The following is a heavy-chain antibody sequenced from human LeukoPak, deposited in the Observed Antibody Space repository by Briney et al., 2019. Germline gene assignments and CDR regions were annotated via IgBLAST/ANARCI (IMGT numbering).Heavy chain of an antibody. V-gene: IGHV1-69*01. CDR2: IIPISGTA. D-gene: IGHD4-17*01. CDR1: GGTFSSYA. CDR3: ASGIYGDYYYGMDV. J-gene: IGHJ6*02. Sequence: GSSVKVSCKASGGTFSSYAISWVRQAPGQGLEWMGGIIPISGTANYAQKFQGRVTITADESTSTAYMELSSLRSEDTAVYYCASGIYGDYYYGMDVWGQGTTVTVSS.